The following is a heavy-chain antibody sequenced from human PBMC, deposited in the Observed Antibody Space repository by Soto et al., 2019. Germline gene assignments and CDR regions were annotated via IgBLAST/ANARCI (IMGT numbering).Heavy chain of an antibody. CDR2: ISAYNGNT. CDR3: ARVVTIFGVVIIRADYYYCMDV. D-gene: IGHD3-3*01. V-gene: IGHV1-18*01. Sequence: QVQLVQSGAEVKKPGASVKVSCKASGYTFTSYGISWVRQAPGQGLEWMGWISAYNGNTNYAQKLQARVTTTTDTSTSTAYMELRSVRSDDTAVYYCARVVTIFGVVIIRADYYYCMDVWGGGTTVTVSS. J-gene: IGHJ6*04. CDR1: GYTFTSYG.